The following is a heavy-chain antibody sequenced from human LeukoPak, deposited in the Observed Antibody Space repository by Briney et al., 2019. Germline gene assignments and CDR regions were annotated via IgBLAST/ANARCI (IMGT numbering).Heavy chain of an antibody. CDR2: INPSGGST. Sequence: ASVKVSCKASGYTFTSYYMHWVRQAPGLGLEWMGIINPSGGSTSYAQKFQGRVTMTRDTSTSTVYMELSSLRSEDTAVYYCAREGGHDSSGYHFDYWGQGTLVTVSS. J-gene: IGHJ4*02. CDR3: AREGGHDSSGYHFDY. V-gene: IGHV1-46*01. CDR1: GYTFTSYY. D-gene: IGHD3-22*01.